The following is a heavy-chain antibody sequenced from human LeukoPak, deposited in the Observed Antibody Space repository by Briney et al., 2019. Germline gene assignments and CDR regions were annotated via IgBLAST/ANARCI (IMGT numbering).Heavy chain of an antibody. CDR2: ISSGSNYI. V-gene: IGHV3-21*01. Sequence: GGPLRLSCAASGFTFSSYSMYWVRQAPGKGLEWVSFISSGSNYIYYTDSVKGRFTISRDNAKNSLYLQMNGLRVEDTAIYYCARVGCSGGTCYDYWGQGTLVTVSS. J-gene: IGHJ4*02. CDR1: GFTFSSYS. D-gene: IGHD2-15*01. CDR3: ARVGCSGGTCYDY.